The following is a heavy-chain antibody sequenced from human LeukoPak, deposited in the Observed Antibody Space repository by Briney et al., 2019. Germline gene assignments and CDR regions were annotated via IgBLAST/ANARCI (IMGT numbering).Heavy chain of an antibody. V-gene: IGHV3-23*01. D-gene: IGHD3-22*01. J-gene: IGHJ6*02. Sequence: GGSLRLSCAASGFTFSNYAMSWVRQAPGKGLEWDSTISVSDGNTYYADSVQGRFTISRDNSKSTLYLQMNSLRAEDTAIYYCAKYGRSGFSSGMDVWGQGTTVSVSS. CDR3: AKYGRSGFSSGMDV. CDR1: GFTFSNYA. CDR2: ISVSDGNT.